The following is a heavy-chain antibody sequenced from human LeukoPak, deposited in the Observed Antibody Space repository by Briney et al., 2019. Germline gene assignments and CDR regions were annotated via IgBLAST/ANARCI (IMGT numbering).Heavy chain of an antibody. J-gene: IGHJ4*02. CDR2: ISAYNGNT. CDR1: GYTFTSYG. V-gene: IGHV1-18*01. D-gene: IGHD3-3*01. CDR3: ARGITIFGVVKGIDASDY. Sequence: ASVKVSCKASGYTFTSYGISWVRQAPGQGLEWMGWISAYNGNTNYAQKLQGRVTMTTDTSTSTAYMELRSLRSDDTAVYYCARGITIFGVVKGIDASDYWGQGTLVTVSS.